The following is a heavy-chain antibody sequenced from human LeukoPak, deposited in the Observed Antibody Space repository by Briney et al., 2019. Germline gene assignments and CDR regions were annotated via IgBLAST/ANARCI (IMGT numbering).Heavy chain of an antibody. Sequence: SGPTLVNPTETLTLTCTVSGFSLSNARMGVSWIRQPPGKALEWLAHIFSNDEKSYSTSLKSRLTISKDTSKSQVVLTMTNMDPVDTATYYCARIYYGDYASYWFDPWGQGTLVTVSS. CDR1: GFSLSNARMG. J-gene: IGHJ5*02. CDR2: IFSNDEK. D-gene: IGHD4-17*01. CDR3: ARIYYGDYASYWFDP. V-gene: IGHV2-26*01.